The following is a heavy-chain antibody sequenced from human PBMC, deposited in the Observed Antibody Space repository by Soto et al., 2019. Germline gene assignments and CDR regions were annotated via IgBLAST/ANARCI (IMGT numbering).Heavy chain of an antibody. CDR1: GYTFSSYG. V-gene: IGHV1-18*01. Sequence: VQLVQSGAEAKRPGASVKVSCKTSGYTFSSYGINWVRQAPEEGLDWAGGIRGSNDDTYYAQKFHGRVILTTDTSTRTAYMGVGSLSSDETAVYYCARLAAAGTGVRYWGQGTQVNASS. CDR2: IRGSNDDT. CDR3: ARLAAAGTGVRY. D-gene: IGHD6-13*01. J-gene: IGHJ4*02.